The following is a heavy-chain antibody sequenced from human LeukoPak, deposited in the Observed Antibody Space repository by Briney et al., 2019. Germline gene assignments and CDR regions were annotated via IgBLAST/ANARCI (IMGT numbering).Heavy chain of an antibody. CDR3: AKRGPGSPQSGKYFFDY. CDR2: ISGSAATT. V-gene: IGHV3-23*01. CDR1: GFTFEDYG. Sequence: PGGSLRLSCAVSGFTFEDYGMSWVRQPPGKGLEWVSAISGSAATTFYADSVKGRFTISRDNSKNTLYLQMNSLRAEDTAVYYCAKRGPGSPQSGKYFFDYWGQGTLVTVSS. D-gene: IGHD3-10*01. J-gene: IGHJ4*02.